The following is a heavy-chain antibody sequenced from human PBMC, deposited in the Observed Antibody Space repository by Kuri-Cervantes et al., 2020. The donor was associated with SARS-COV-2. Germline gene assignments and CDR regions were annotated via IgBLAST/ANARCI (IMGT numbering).Heavy chain of an antibody. D-gene: IGHD3-22*01. CDR1: GFTFSSYA. Sequence: GESLKISCAASGFTFSSYAMHWVRQAPGKGLEWVAVIPYDGSNKYYADSVKGRFTISRDNAKNSLYLQMNSLRAEDTAVYYCARDKPTYYYDSSGYYYEYYFDYWGQGTLVTVSS. CDR3: ARDKPTYYYDSSGYYYEYYFDY. CDR2: IPYDGSNK. V-gene: IGHV3-30-3*01. J-gene: IGHJ4*02.